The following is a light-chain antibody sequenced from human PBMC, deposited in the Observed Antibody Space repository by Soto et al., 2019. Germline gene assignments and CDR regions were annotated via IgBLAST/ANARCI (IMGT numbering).Light chain of an antibody. CDR1: QSLGSD. CDR2: GAS. Sequence: ERVMRQSPGSRSRAAGDTATLSCRGSQSLGSDLAWYKQKPGQAPRLLIFGASARPTGIPSRISGSGSGTEFTLTISSLRSEDFAVYFCQQYYNWPRTFGQGTKVDIK. V-gene: IGKV3-15*01. CDR3: QQYYNWPRT. J-gene: IGKJ1*01.